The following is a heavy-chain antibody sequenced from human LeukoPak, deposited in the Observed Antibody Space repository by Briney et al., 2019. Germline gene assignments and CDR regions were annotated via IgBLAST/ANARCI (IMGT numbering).Heavy chain of an antibody. J-gene: IGHJ5*02. Sequence: GGSLRLSCAASGFTFSSYGMHWVRQAPGKGLEWVAVTSYDGSNKYYADSVKGRFTISRDNSKNTLYLQMNSLRAEDTALYYCAKPYSGTILTGWFDPWGQGTLVTVSS. V-gene: IGHV3-30*18. CDR3: AKPYSGTILTGWFDP. CDR1: GFTFSSYG. CDR2: TSYDGSNK. D-gene: IGHD3-9*01.